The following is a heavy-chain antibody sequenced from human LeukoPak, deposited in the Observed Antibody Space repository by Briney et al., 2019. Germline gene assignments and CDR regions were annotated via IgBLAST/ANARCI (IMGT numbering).Heavy chain of an antibody. J-gene: IGHJ5*02. D-gene: IGHD6-19*01. CDR3: ARDMAVAVRNWFDP. CDR2: ISSSGSYI. V-gene: IGHV3-21*01. CDR1: GFTFSSYS. Sequence: PGGSLRLSCAASGFTFSSYSMNWVRQARGKGLEWVSSISSSGSYIYYADSVKGRFTISRDNAKHSLYLQMNNLRAEDTAVYYCARDMAVAVRNWFDPWGQGTLVTVSS.